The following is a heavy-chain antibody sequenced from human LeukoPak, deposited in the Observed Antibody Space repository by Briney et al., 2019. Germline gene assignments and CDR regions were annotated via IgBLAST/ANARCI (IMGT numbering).Heavy chain of an antibody. D-gene: IGHD2-2*01. J-gene: IGHJ6*03. CDR2: IYCSGST. CDR3: ARLVPADTYYYYYYMDV. Sequence: PSQTLSLTCTVSGGSFSSGDYYWSWIRQPPGKGLEWIGYIYCSGSTYYNPSLKSRVTISVDTSKNQFSLKLSSVTAADTAVYYCARLVPADTYYYYYYMDVWGKGTTVTVSS. V-gene: IGHV4-30-4*08. CDR1: GGSFSSGDYY.